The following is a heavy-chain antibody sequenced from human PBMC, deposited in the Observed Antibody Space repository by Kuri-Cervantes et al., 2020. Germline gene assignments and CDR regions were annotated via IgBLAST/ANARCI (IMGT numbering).Heavy chain of an antibody. D-gene: IGHD3-10*01. J-gene: IGHJ4*02. CDR1: GYTFTSYA. V-gene: IGHV1-3*01. CDR3: ARGFREFTENDY. CDR2: INAGNGNT. Sequence: ASVKVSCKASGYTFTSYAMHWVRQAPGQRLKWMGWINAGNGNTKYSQKFQGRVTITRDTSASTAYMELSSLRAEDTAVYYCARGFREFTENDYWGQGTLVTVSS.